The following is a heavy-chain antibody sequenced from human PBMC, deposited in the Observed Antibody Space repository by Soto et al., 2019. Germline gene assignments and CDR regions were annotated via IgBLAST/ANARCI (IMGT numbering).Heavy chain of an antibody. CDR1: GFTFTSYA. J-gene: IGHJ1*01. CDR3: ANTRWQKFPCGFEYFHH. CDR2: ISGSGGST. V-gene: IGHV3-23*01. D-gene: IGHD2-2*01. Sequence: EVQRLESGGGLVQPGGSLRLSCAASGFTFTSYAMSWVRQAPWEGLEWVSAISGSGGSTDYSDSVKGRFTVSRDNSKNTVDLPLNSLRAEDTAVYYCANTRWQKFPCGFEYFHHWGQGTLVTVS.